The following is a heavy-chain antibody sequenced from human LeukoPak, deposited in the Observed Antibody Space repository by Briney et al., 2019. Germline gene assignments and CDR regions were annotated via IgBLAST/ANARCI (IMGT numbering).Heavy chain of an antibody. CDR1: GGSISSGSYY. Sequence: SETLSLTCTVSGGSISSGSYYRSWIRQPAGKGLEWIGRIYTSGSTNYNPSLKSRVTISVDTSKNQFSLKLSSVTAADTAVYYCARGTGSSWYDYYYYYMDVWGKGTTVTVSS. J-gene: IGHJ6*03. CDR2: IYTSGST. CDR3: ARGTGSSWYDYYYYYMDV. V-gene: IGHV4-61*02. D-gene: IGHD6-13*01.